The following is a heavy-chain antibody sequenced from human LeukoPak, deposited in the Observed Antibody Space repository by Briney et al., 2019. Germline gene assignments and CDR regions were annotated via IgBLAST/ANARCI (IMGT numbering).Heavy chain of an antibody. J-gene: IGHJ4*02. V-gene: IGHV4-4*02. D-gene: IGHD5-12*01. CDR2: IYQSGST. Sequence: SETLSLTCDVSGGSISSSNWWSWVRQPPGKGLEWIGEIYQSGSTNYNPSLKSRVTLSVDASQNHFSLKLSSVTAADTAVYYCATEGNSGSDSGIVDYWGQGTLVTVSS. CDR3: ATEGNSGSDSGIVDY. CDR1: GGSISSSNW.